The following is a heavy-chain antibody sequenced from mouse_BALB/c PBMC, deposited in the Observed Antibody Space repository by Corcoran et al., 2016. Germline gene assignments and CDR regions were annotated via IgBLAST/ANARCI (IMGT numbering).Heavy chain of an antibody. CDR2: IYWDDDK. J-gene: IGHJ1*01. CDR1: GFSLSTSGMG. V-gene: IGHV8-12*01. CDR3: ARRIYYDLWYFDV. Sequence: QVTLKESGPGIFQPSQTLSLTCSFSGFSLSTSGMGVSWIRQPSGKGLEWLAHIYWDDDKRYNPYLKSRRTISNDTSSNQVFLKITSVATAATATAYCARRIYYDLWYFDVWGAGTTVTFSS. D-gene: IGHD2-4*01.